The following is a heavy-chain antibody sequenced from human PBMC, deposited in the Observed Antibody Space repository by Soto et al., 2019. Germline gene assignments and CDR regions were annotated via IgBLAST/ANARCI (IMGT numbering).Heavy chain of an antibody. J-gene: IGHJ4*02. D-gene: IGHD2-15*01. Sequence: GGSLRLSCAASGFTFNTFWMSWVRQSPGKGLEWVANIKHDGSETYYVDSVKGRFTISRDNAKNSLFLQMNTLRTEGTAVYYCARDFATHCSGSTCYPYAYWGQGALVTVSS. CDR1: GFTFNTFW. CDR2: IKHDGSET. CDR3: ARDFATHCSGSTCYPYAY. V-gene: IGHV3-7*03.